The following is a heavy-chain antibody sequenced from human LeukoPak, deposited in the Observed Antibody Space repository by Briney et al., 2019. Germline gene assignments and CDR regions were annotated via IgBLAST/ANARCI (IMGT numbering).Heavy chain of an antibody. CDR1: GFTFDDYA. CDR3: AKDQDGMDYNDAFDI. CDR2: ISWNSGSI. D-gene: IGHD4-11*01. J-gene: IGHJ3*02. Sequence: GGSLRLSCAASGFTFDDYAMHWVRQAPGKGLEWVSGISWNSGSIGYADSVKGRFTISRDNAKNSLYLQMNSLRAEDTAVYYCAKDQDGMDYNDAFDIWGQGTTVTVSS. V-gene: IGHV3-9*01.